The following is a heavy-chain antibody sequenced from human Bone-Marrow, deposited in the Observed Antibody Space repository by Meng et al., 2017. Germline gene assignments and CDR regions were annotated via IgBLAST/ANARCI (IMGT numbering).Heavy chain of an antibody. V-gene: IGHV1-2*06. CDR1: GYNFPDYG. Sequence: GQRGMPGARVKRPGASVKVSCKPSGYNFPDYGLHWVRRVPGQGLEWMGRIDPKSGNTHYAQRFQGRVTMTGDTSISTAYMELSGLRSDDTAMYYCARDEDISAAGKLFGDYWGQGTLVTVSS. D-gene: IGHD6-13*01. J-gene: IGHJ4*02. CDR2: IDPKSGNT. CDR3: ARDEDISAAGKLFGDY.